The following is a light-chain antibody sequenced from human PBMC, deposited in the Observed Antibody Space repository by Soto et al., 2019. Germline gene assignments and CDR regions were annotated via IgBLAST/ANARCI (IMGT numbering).Light chain of an antibody. CDR3: QKCNTAPLT. Sequence: DIQMTQSPSSLSASVGDRVTITSRASQDINVYLAWYQQKPGKVPKPLIYSASTLQSGVPSRFSCSGSVTDFTLTISILQPEDVATHFCQKCNTAPLTFRQGTRLEIK. CDR2: SAS. CDR1: QDINVY. J-gene: IGKJ5*01. V-gene: IGKV1-27*01.